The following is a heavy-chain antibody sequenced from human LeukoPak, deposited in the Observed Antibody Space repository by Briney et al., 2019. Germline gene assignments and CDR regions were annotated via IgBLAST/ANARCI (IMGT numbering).Heavy chain of an antibody. V-gene: IGHV1-69*01. CDR2: IIPIFGTA. CDR3: ARDLGTYYYDSSGAYAFDI. D-gene: IGHD3-22*01. CDR1: GGTFSSYA. J-gene: IGHJ3*02. Sequence: SVKVSCKASGGTFSSYAISWVRQAPGQGLEWVGGIIPIFGTANYAQKFQGRVTITADESTSTAYMELSSLRSEDTAVYYCARDLGTYYYDSSGAYAFDIWGQGTMVTVSS.